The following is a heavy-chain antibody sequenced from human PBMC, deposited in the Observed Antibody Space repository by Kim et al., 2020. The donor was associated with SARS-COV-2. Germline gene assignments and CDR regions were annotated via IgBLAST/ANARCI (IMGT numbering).Heavy chain of an antibody. D-gene: IGHD3-9*01. CDR2: INHSGST. CDR1: GGSFSGYY. V-gene: IGHV4-34*01. J-gene: IGHJ5*02. CDR3: ARGGGYFDWLYSFDP. Sequence: SETLSLTCAVYGGSFSGYYWSWIRQPPGKGLEWIGEINHSGSTNYNPSLKSRVTISVDTSKNQFSLKLSSVTAADTAVYYCARGGGYFDWLYSFDPWGQGTLVTVSS.